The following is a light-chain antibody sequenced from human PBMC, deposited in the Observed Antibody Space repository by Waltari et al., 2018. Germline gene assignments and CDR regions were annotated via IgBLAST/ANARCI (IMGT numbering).Light chain of an antibody. Sequence: QSVLTQPPSASGTPGQRVTISCSGSRSDIEGSHVYWYQQFPGAAPKLLIYRNNQRPSGVPDRLSGSKFGSSASLAISGLRSEDEADYYCATWDDILRTPLFGGGTKLTVL. J-gene: IGLJ3*02. CDR1: RSDIEGSH. CDR3: ATWDDILRTPL. V-gene: IGLV1-47*01. CDR2: RNN.